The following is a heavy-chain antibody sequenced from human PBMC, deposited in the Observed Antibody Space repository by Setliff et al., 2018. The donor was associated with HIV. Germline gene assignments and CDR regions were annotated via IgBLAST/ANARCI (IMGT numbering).Heavy chain of an antibody. CDR2: INPNSGGT. J-gene: IGHJ5*02. CDR1: GYTFTGYY. CDR3: ALPYCGGGNCWSSASLPPAGWFDP. V-gene: IGHV1-2*04. D-gene: IGHD2-15*01. Sequence: ASVKVSCKASGYTFTGYYMHWVRQAPGQGLEWMGWINPNSGGTNYAQKFQGWVTMTRDTSISTAYMELSRLRSDDTAVYYCALPYCGGGNCWSSASLPPAGWFDPWGQGTLVTVSS.